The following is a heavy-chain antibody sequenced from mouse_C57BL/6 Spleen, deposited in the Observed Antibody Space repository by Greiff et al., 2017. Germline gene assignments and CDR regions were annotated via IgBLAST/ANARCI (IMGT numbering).Heavy chain of an antibody. V-gene: IGHV5-17*01. CDR1: GFTFSDYG. CDR2: ISSGSSTI. CDR3: AGFGEDAMDY. J-gene: IGHJ4*01. Sequence: EVQLMESGAGLVKPGGSLKLSCAASGFTFSDYGMHWVRQAPETGLEWVAYISSGSSTIYYADTVKGRFTLSRDNATNTLFLQLTSLGSDDTAMCYCAGFGEDAMDYWGQGTSVTVSA. D-gene: IGHD3-1*01.